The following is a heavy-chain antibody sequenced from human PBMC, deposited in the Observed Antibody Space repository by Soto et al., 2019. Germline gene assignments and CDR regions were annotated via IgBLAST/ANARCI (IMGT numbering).Heavy chain of an antibody. J-gene: IGHJ4*02. CDR1: GFTFSSYA. Sequence: GGSLRLSCAASGFTFSSYAMSWVRQAPGKGLEWVSAISGSGVSTYYADSVKGRFTISRDNSKNTLYLQMNSLRAEDTAVYYCAKGGYYYDSTGYYWGQGTLVTVSS. D-gene: IGHD3-22*01. CDR2: ISGSGVST. CDR3: AKGGYYYDSTGYY. V-gene: IGHV3-23*01.